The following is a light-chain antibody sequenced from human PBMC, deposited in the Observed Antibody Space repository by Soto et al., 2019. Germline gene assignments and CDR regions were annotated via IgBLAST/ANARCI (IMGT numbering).Light chain of an antibody. CDR2: DAS. V-gene: IGKV3-11*01. J-gene: IGKJ4*01. CDR3: QQHSDWPLT. CDR1: QSVSSN. Sequence: EIVLIQSPATLSLSPGERATLSCRASQSVSSNLAWYQQNPGQAPRLLIFDASKRATGIPVRFSGSGSGTDFKLTISSLEPEDFTVYYCQQHSDWPLTCGGGTGVEIK.